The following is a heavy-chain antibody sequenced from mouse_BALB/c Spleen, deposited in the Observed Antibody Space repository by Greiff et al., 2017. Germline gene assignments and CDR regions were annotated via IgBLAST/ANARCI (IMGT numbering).Heavy chain of an antibody. CDR1: GYTFTSYY. V-gene: IGHV1S81*02. CDR2: INPSNGGT. D-gene: IGHD3-3*01. CDR3: TRGTLEFAY. Sequence: QVQLKQSGAELVKPGASVKLSCKASGYTFTSYYMYWVKQRPGQGLEWIGEINPSNGGTNFNEKFKSKATLTVDKSSSTAYMQLSSLTSEDSAVYYCTRGTLEFAYWGQGTLVTVSA. J-gene: IGHJ3*01.